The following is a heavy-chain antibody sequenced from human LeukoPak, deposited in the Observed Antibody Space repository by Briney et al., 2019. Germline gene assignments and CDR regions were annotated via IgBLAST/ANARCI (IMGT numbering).Heavy chain of an antibody. CDR1: GGSFSGYY. CDR3: ARGLYHDTIFQH. CDR2: INHSGST. D-gene: IGHD3-16*02. Sequence: PSETLSLTCAVYGGSFSGYYWSWIRQPPGKGLEWIGEINHSGSTNYNPSLKSRVTISVDTSKNQFSLKLSSVTAADTAVYYCARGLYHDTIFQHWGQGTLVTVSS. V-gene: IGHV4-34*01. J-gene: IGHJ1*01.